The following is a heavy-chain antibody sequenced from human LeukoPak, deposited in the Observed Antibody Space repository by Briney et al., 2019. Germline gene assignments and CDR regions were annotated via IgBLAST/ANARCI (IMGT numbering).Heavy chain of an antibody. V-gene: IGHV4-61*02. CDR3: ASAYYYGSGSYSHYYYYYMDV. D-gene: IGHD3-10*01. J-gene: IGHJ6*03. Sequence: PSETLSPTCTVSGGSISSSNYYWSWIRQPAGKGLEWIGRIYTSGSTNYNPSLKSRVTISVDTSKNQFSLKLSSVTAADTAVYYCASAYYYGSGSYSHYYYYYMDVWGKGTTVTISS. CDR1: GGSISSSNYY. CDR2: IYTSGST.